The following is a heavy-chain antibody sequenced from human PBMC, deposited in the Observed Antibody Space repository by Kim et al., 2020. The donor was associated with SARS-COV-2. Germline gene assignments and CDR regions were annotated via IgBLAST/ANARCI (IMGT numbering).Heavy chain of an antibody. V-gene: IGHV4-39*07. CDR1: GGSISSSSYY. D-gene: IGHD3-22*01. Sequence: SETLSLTCTVSGGSISSSSYYWGWIRQPPGKGLEWIGSIYYSGSTYYNPSLKSRVTISVDTSKNQFSLKLSSVTAADTAVYYCARDRRYYYDSSGYYDY. J-gene: IGHJ4*01. CDR2: IYYSGST. CDR3: ARDRRYYYDSSGYYDY.